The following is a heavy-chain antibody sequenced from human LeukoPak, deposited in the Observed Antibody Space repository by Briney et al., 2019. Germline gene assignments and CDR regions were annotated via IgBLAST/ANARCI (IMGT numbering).Heavy chain of an antibody. D-gene: IGHD6-19*01. CDR1: GFTVSSNY. V-gene: IGHV3-53*01. Sequence: GGSLRLSCEASGFTVSSNYMSWVRQAPGKGLEWVSVIYSGGSTYCADSVKGRFTISRDNSKNTLYLQMNSLRAEDTAVYYCARGMAGNDAFDIWGQGTMVTVSS. CDR3: ARGMAGNDAFDI. CDR2: IYSGGST. J-gene: IGHJ3*02.